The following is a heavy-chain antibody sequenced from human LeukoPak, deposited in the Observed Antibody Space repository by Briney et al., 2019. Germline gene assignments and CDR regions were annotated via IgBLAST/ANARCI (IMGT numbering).Heavy chain of an antibody. Sequence: TGGSLRLSCAASGFTFSSYGMHWVRQAPGKGLEWVAFIRYDGSNKYYADSVKGRFTISRDSSKNTLYLQMNSLRAEDTAVYYCAKSGGSGSSNYYYYYMDVWGKGTTVTVSS. CDR3: AKSGGSGSSNYYYYYMDV. J-gene: IGHJ6*03. V-gene: IGHV3-30*02. D-gene: IGHD3-10*01. CDR2: IRYDGSNK. CDR1: GFTFSSYG.